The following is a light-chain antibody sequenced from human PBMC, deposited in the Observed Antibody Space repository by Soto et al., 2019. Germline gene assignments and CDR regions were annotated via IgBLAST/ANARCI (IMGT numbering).Light chain of an antibody. CDR3: NSYTSSSTYV. V-gene: IGLV2-14*03. Sequence: QSALTQPASVSGSPGQSITISCTGTSSDVGGYDHVSWYQHHPGKAPKLMIYDVSNRPSGVSNRFSGSKSGNTASLTISGLQAEDEADYYCNSYTSSSTYVFGTGTKLTVL. CDR1: SSDVGGYDH. CDR2: DVS. J-gene: IGLJ1*01.